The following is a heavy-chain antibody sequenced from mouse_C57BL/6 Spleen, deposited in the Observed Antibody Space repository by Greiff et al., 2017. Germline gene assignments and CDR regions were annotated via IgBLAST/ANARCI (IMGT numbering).Heavy chain of an antibody. CDR3: ARGNYYGSSYPDDAMDY. J-gene: IGHJ4*01. CDR1: GYTFTDYY. D-gene: IGHD1-1*01. Sequence: EVKLQQSGPELVKPGASVKISCKASGYTFTDYYMNWVKQSHGKSLEWIGDINPNNGGTSYNQKFKGKATLTVDKSSSTAYMELRSLTSEDSAVYYCARGNYYGSSYPDDAMDYWGQGTSVTVSS. CDR2: INPNNGGT. V-gene: IGHV1-26*01.